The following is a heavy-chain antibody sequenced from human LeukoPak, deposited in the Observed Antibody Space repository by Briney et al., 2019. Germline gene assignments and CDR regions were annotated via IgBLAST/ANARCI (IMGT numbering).Heavy chain of an antibody. D-gene: IGHD1-26*01. V-gene: IGHV3-30*03. CDR1: GFTFSSYG. CDR3: AGYSGTNWFDP. J-gene: IGHJ5*02. CDR2: ISHDGGNE. Sequence: PGRALRLSCAASGFTFSSYGIHWVRQAPGKGLEWVAVISHDGGNEYYADSVKGRFTISRDNSKKTLYLQMNSLRAEDTAVYYCAGYSGTNWFDPWGQGTLVTVSS.